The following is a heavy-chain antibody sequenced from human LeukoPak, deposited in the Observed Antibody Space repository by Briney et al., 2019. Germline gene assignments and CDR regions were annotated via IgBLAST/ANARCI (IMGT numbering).Heavy chain of an antibody. J-gene: IGHJ4*02. D-gene: IGHD4-17*01. V-gene: IGHV4-59*08. CDR3: ARHSSTVTTWDY. CDR1: GGSISSYY. Sequence: HPSETLSLTCTVSGGSISSYYWSWIRQPPGKGLEWIGYIYYSGSTNYNPSLKSRVTISVDTSKNQFSLKLSSVTAADTAVYYCARHSSTVTTWDYWGQGTLVTVSS. CDR2: IYYSGST.